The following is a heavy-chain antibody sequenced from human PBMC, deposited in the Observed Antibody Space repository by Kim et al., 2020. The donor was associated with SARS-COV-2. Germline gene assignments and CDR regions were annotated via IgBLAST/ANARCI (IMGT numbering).Heavy chain of an antibody. Sequence: ASVKVSCKASGYTFTSYGISWVRQAPGQGLEWMGWISAYNGNTNYAQKLQGRVTMTTDTSTSTAYMELRSLRSDDTAVYYCARDRRGTYYYDSSGHNWFDPWGQGTLVTVSS. J-gene: IGHJ5*02. D-gene: IGHD3-22*01. CDR1: GYTFTSYG. CDR3: ARDRRGTYYYDSSGHNWFDP. CDR2: ISAYNGNT. V-gene: IGHV1-18*04.